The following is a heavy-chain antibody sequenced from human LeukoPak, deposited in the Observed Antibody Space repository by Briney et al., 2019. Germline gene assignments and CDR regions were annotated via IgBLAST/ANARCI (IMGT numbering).Heavy chain of an antibody. CDR2: INHSGST. V-gene: IGHV4-34*01. CDR3: ARVYNWNYDYYYYGMDV. CDR1: GGSFSGCY. J-gene: IGHJ6*02. D-gene: IGHD1-7*01. Sequence: SETLSLTCAVYGGSFSGCYWSWIRQPPGKGLEWIGEINHSGSTNYNPSLKSRVTISVDTSKNQFSLKLSSVTAADTAVYYCARVYNWNYDYYYYGMDVWGQGTTVTVSS.